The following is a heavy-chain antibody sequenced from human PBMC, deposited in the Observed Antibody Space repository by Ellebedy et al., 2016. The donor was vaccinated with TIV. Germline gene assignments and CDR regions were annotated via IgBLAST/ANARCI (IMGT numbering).Heavy chain of an antibody. CDR1: GYSFPNYW. CDR3: TRAPRHNPVFDY. V-gene: IGHV5-51*01. Sequence: PGGSLRLSCKGSGYSFPNYWIAWVRQMPGKGLEWMGIIYPDDSDTRYSPSFQGQVTISADKSINTAYLQCSGLKASDTAMYYCTRAPRHNPVFDYWGQGTLVTVSS. CDR2: IYPDDSDT. J-gene: IGHJ4*02.